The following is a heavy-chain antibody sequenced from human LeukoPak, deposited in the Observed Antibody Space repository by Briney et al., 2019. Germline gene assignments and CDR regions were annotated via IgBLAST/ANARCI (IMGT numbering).Heavy chain of an antibody. CDR3: ARLGPASSGWPESFDY. V-gene: IGHV3-7*03. CDR1: GFTMSNYG. CDR2: IKRDGSEK. Sequence: PGGSLRLSCAASGFTMSNYGVSWVRQAPGKGLEWVANIKRDGSEKYYVDSVKGRFTISRDNAKNSLDLQMNSLRVEDTAVYYCARLGPASSGWPESFDYWGQGTLVTVSS. D-gene: IGHD6-19*01. J-gene: IGHJ4*02.